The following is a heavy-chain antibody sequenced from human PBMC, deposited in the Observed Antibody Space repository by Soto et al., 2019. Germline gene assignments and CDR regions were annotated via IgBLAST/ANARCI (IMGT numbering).Heavy chain of an antibody. CDR3: ARVSTRGYYFDY. J-gene: IGHJ4*02. D-gene: IGHD1-1*01. CDR2: VWYDGSNK. V-gene: IGHV3-33*01. CDR1: GFTFSSDG. Sequence: PGGSLRLSCAASGFTFSSDGMHWVRQAPGKGMEWVAVVWYDGSNKYYADSVLGRFTISRDNSKNKLYLQMNSLRAEATAVYYCARVSTRGYYFDYWGQGTLVTVSS.